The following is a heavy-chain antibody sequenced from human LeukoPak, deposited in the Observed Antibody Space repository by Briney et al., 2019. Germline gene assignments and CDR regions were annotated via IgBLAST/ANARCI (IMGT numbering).Heavy chain of an antibody. V-gene: IGHV3-23*01. Sequence: PGGSLRLSCAASGFTFSSYAMSWVRQAPGKGLEWVSAISGSGGSTYYADSVKGRFTISRDNSKNTLYLQMNSLRAEDTAVYYCAKDNADYDILTGYFDYWGQGTLVTVSS. CDR2: ISGSGGST. CDR3: AKDNADYDILTGYFDY. CDR1: GFTFSSYA. J-gene: IGHJ4*02. D-gene: IGHD3-9*01.